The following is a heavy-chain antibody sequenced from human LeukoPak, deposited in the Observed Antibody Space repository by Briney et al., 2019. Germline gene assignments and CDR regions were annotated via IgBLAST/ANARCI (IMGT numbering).Heavy chain of an antibody. D-gene: IGHD2-2*01. CDR2: IYHSGST. J-gene: IGHJ4*02. CDR3: ARSSTSGGDY. Sequence: SETLSLTCSVSGGSISRSYYYWGWIRQPPGKGLEWIGTIYHSGSTNYNPSLKSRVTISVDKSKNQFSLKLSSVTAADTAVYYCARSSTSGGDYWGQGTLVTVSS. V-gene: IGHV4-39*07. CDR1: GGSISRSYYY.